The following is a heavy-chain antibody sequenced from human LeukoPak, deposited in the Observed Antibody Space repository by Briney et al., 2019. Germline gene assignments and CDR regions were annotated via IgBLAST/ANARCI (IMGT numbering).Heavy chain of an antibody. Sequence: GGTLRLSCAASGFTLSNYGMSWVRQAPGKGLEWVGRIKSKTDGGTTDYAAPVKGRFTISRDDSKNTLYLQMNSLKTEDTAVYYCTTDTWLTFSDAFDIWGQGTMVTVSS. J-gene: IGHJ3*02. D-gene: IGHD2/OR15-2a*01. CDR2: IKSKTDGGTT. V-gene: IGHV3-15*01. CDR1: GFTLSNYG. CDR3: TTDTWLTFSDAFDI.